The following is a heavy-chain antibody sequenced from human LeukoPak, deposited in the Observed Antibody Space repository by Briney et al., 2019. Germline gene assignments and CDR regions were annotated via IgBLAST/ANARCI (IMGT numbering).Heavy chain of an antibody. D-gene: IGHD2-15*01. CDR2: IRYDGSNK. CDR3: AKDRFLAVAYYFDY. V-gene: IGHV3-30*02. CDR1: GFTFSNAW. J-gene: IGHJ4*02. Sequence: LPGGSLRLSCAASGFTFSNAWMSWVRQAPGKGLEWVAFIRYDGSNKYYADSVKGRFTISRDNSKNTLYLQMNSLRAEDTAVYYCAKDRFLAVAYYFDYWGQGTLVTVSS.